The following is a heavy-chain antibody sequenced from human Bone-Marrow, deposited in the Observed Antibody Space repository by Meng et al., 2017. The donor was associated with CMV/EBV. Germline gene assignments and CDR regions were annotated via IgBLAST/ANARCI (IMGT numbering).Heavy chain of an antibody. CDR3: ARGDQLLGRGGF. CDR2: VSTGGST. J-gene: IGHJ4*02. CDR1: GFTFSTYA. Sequence: GGSLRLSCAASGFTFSTYAMNWVRQAPGKGLEWISAVSTGGSTNYADPVKGRFTVSRDNSNNTLYLQMNDLRAEDTALYYCARGDQLLGRGGFWGQGTLVTVSS. V-gene: IGHV3-23*01. D-gene: IGHD2-2*01.